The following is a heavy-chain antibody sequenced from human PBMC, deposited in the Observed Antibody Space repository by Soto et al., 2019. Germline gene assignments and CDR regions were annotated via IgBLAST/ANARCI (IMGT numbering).Heavy chain of an antibody. CDR2: ISAYNGNT. J-gene: IGHJ6*02. CDR3: ARDWSNYYDSSGYRYYYYGMDV. Sequence: GASVKVSCKASGYTFTSYGISWVRQAPGQGLEWMGWISAYNGNTNYAQKLQGRVTMTTDTSTSTAYMELRSLRSDDTAVYYCARDWSNYYDSSGYRYYYYGMDVWGQGTTVTVSS. D-gene: IGHD3-22*01. V-gene: IGHV1-18*01. CDR1: GYTFTSYG.